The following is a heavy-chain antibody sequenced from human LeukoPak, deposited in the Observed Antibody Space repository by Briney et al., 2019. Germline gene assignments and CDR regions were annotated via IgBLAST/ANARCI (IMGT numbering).Heavy chain of an antibody. CDR3: ACIGDYVGNRGHFVS. CDR1: RGSITTYY. J-gene: IGHJ4*02. D-gene: IGHD4-23*01. V-gene: IGHV4-59*01. CDR2: VYYSGTT. Sequence: SETLSLTCTIFRGSITTYYWSWIRQPPGKGLEHIGNVYYSGTTNYSPSLESRLSLSADASKNLLSLRLRSLTPADTAIYYCACIGDYVGNRGHFVSWGQG.